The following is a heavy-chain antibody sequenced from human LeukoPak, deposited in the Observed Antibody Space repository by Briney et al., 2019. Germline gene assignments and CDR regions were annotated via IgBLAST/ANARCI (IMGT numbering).Heavy chain of an antibody. CDR1: GYSFTSYW. V-gene: IGHV5-51*01. Sequence: GESLKISCKGFGYSFTSYWIGWVRQMPGKGLEWMGIIYPGDSDTRYSPSFRGQVTISADKSISTAYLQWSSLKASDTAMYYCARTRYYGSSYNYMDVWGKGTTVTVSS. D-gene: IGHD3-10*01. CDR3: ARTRYYGSSYNYMDV. J-gene: IGHJ6*03. CDR2: IYPGDSDT.